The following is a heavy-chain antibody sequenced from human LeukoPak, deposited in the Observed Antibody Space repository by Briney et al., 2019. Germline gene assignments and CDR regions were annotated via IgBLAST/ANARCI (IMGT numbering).Heavy chain of an antibody. V-gene: IGHV3-23*01. CDR3: AKARATIYYFDC. Sequence: GGSLRLSCAASEFTFSGYWMNWVRQAPGKGPEWVSAISASDTSTYYADSVKGRFTISRDNSKNTLYLQMNSLRAEDTAVYYCAKARATIYYFDCWGQGTLVTVSS. D-gene: IGHD5-12*01. J-gene: IGHJ4*02. CDR1: EFTFSGYW. CDR2: ISASDTST.